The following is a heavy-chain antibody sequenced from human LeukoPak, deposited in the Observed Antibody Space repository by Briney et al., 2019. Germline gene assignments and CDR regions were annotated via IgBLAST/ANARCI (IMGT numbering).Heavy chain of an antibody. J-gene: IGHJ3*02. CDR1: GVSISSSNSY. Sequence: SETLSPTCTVSGVSISSSNSYWGWIRQPPGKGLEWIGEINHSGSTNYNPSLKSRVTISVDTSKNQFSLKLSSVTAADTAVYYCARGRPVLRFLEWQIRAFDIWGQGTMVTVSS. CDR3: ARGRPVLRFLEWQIRAFDI. V-gene: IGHV4-39*07. D-gene: IGHD3-3*01. CDR2: INHSGST.